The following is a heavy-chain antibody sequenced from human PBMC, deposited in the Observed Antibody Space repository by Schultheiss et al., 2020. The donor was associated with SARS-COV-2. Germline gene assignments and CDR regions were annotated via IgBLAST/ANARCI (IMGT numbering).Heavy chain of an antibody. CDR1: GGSVNSGSYY. CDR3: ARGPYYYGSGSYSYYFDY. CDR2: ISYSGST. J-gene: IGHJ4*02. V-gene: IGHV4-61*01. Sequence: SETLSLTCTVSGGSVNSGSYYWSWIRQPPGKGLELIGHISYSGSTNYNPSLMSRVTISVDTSKNQFSLKMTSVTAADTAVYYCARGPYYYGSGSYSYYFDYWGQGTLVTVSS. D-gene: IGHD3-10*01.